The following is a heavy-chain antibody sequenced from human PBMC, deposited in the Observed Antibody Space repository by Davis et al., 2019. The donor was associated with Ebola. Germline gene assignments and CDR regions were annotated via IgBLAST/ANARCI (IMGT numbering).Heavy chain of an antibody. CDR2: ISGSGGST. J-gene: IGHJ4*02. D-gene: IGHD2-15*01. Sequence: GESLKISCAASGFTFSSYAMRWLRQAPGKGLEWVSAISGSGGSTYYADSVKGRFTISRDTSKNTLYLQMNSLRAEDTAVYYCAKDDKGYCSGGSCYSGGGFYWGQGTLVTVSS. CDR3: AKDDKGYCSGGSCYSGGGFY. V-gene: IGHV3-23*01. CDR1: GFTFSSYA.